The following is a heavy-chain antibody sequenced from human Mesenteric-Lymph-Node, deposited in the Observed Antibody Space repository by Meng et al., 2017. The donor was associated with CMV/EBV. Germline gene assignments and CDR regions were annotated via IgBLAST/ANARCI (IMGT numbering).Heavy chain of an antibody. J-gene: IGHJ5*02. Sequence: ASVKVSCKASGYTFTGYYMHWVRQAPGQGLEWMGWINPNSGGTNYAQKSQGRVTMTRDTSISTAYMELSRLRSDDTAVYYCARGGGGYSGYDFGGWFDPWGQGTLVTVSS. D-gene: IGHD5-12*01. CDR1: GYTFTGYY. V-gene: IGHV1-2*02. CDR2: INPNSGGT. CDR3: ARGGGGYSGYDFGGWFDP.